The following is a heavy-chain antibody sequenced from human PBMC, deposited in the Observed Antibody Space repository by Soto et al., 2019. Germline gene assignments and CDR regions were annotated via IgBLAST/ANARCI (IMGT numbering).Heavy chain of an antibody. V-gene: IGHV4-4*07. Sequence: SETPSLTCTVSGGSISGHSWIWIRQPAGKGLEWIGHIYPSGSTSYNPSLRSRVTMSLDTSSNQIFLNLTSVTAADTAVFYCVRGRSYSVYDFWGPGTLVTVSS. CDR1: GGSISGHS. J-gene: IGHJ4*02. D-gene: IGHD5-12*01. CDR3: VRGRSYSVYDF. CDR2: IYPSGST.